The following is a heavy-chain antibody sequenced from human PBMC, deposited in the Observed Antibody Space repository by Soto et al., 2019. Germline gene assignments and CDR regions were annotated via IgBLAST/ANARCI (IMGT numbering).Heavy chain of an antibody. D-gene: IGHD1-26*01. J-gene: IGHJ4*01. CDR3: ARGEQYSGRIFDY. CDR2: TYYRSKWYY. V-gene: IGHV6-1*01. CDR1: GDSVSSNSAG. Sequence: PSQTLSLTCVITGDSVSSNSAGWSWVRQSPSRGLEWLGRTYYRSKWYYEYAVSVRGRITINPDTSKSQYSLQLNSVTPEDTAVYFCARGEQYSGRIFDYWGQGTLVTVSS.